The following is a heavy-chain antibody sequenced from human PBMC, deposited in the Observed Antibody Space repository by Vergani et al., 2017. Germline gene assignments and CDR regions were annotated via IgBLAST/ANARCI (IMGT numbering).Heavy chain of an antibody. CDR1: GFTFSSYA. J-gene: IGHJ6*02. Sequence: TASGFTFSSYAMSWVRQAPGKGLEWVSAISGSGGSTYYADSVKGRFTISRDNSKNTLYLQMNSLRAEDTAVYYCARDGSGSSYYYYYGMDVWGQGTTVTVSS. V-gene: IGHV3-23*01. D-gene: IGHD3-10*01. CDR3: ARDGSGSSYYYYYGMDV. CDR2: ISGSGGST.